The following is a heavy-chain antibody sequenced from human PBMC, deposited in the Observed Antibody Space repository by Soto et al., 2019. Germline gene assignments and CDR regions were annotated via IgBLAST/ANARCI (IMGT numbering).Heavy chain of an antibody. J-gene: IGHJ6*03. Sequence: GGSLRLSCAASGFTFSSYAMSWVRQAPGKGLEWVSAISGSGGSTYYADSVKGRLTISRDNSKNTLYLQMNSLRAEDTAVYYCAKGRMCTNGVCYTLGLDYYYYMDVWGKGTTVTVSS. CDR1: GFTFSSYA. V-gene: IGHV3-23*01. CDR2: ISGSGGST. D-gene: IGHD2-8*01. CDR3: AKGRMCTNGVCYTLGLDYYYYMDV.